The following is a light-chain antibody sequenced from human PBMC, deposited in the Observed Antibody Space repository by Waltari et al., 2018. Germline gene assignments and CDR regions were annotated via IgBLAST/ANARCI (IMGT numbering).Light chain of an antibody. Sequence: SSELTQDPAVSVALGQTVRITCQGDSLRTYYVSWFQQKAGQAPTLVIYGKNNRPSGIPYRFSASTSGSRASLTIIGAQAEDDADYYCHSRDSNGDVLIGGGTKVTVV. CDR3: HSRDSNGDVL. CDR1: SLRTYY. CDR2: GKN. J-gene: IGLJ2*01. V-gene: IGLV3-19*01.